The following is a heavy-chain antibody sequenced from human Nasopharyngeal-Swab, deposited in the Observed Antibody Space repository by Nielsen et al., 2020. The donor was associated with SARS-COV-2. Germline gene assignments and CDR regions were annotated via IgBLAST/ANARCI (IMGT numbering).Heavy chain of an antibody. Sequence: WICQPPGKGLEWVSYISSSSSTIYYADSVKGRFTISRDNSKNTLYLQMNSLRAEDTAVYYCARRYGSSWYFGMDVWGQGTTVTVSS. J-gene: IGHJ6*02. CDR2: ISSSSSTI. V-gene: IGHV3-48*01. CDR3: ARRYGSSWYFGMDV. D-gene: IGHD6-13*01.